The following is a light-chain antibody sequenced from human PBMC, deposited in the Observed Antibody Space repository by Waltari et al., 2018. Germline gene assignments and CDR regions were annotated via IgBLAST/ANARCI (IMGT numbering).Light chain of an antibody. CDR2: GVS. CDR3: DSRTSSSPHV. CDR1: SSDVGSFND. J-gene: IGLJ1*01. Sequence: QSALTQPASVSGSPGQSITISCTGSSSDVGSFNDISWYQQHPGKAPKLMIYGVSNRPSGVSNRFSGSKSGNTASLTISGLQAEDEADYYCDSRTSSSPHVFGSGTMVTVL. V-gene: IGLV2-14*03.